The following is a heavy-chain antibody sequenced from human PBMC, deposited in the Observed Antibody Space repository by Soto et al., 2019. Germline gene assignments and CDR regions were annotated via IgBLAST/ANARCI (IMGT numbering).Heavy chain of an antibody. V-gene: IGHV1-69*13. CDR2: IIPIFGTA. CDR3: ARGGIHYYDSSGYFIDY. D-gene: IGHD3-22*01. J-gene: IGHJ4*02. Sequence: SVKVSCKASGGTFSSYAISWVRQAPGQGLEWMGGIIPIFGTANYAQKFQGRVTITADESTSTAYMELSSLRSEDTAVYYCARGGIHYYDSSGYFIDYWGQGTLVTISS. CDR1: GGTFSSYA.